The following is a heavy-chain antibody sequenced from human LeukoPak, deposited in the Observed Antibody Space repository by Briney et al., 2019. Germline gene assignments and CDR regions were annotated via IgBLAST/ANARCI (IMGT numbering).Heavy chain of an antibody. CDR2: IYYSGST. CDR3: ARDVQLWYNWFDP. D-gene: IGHD5-18*01. CDR1: GGSISSYY. Sequence: PSETLSLTCTVSGGSISSYYWSWIRQPPGKGLEWIGYIYYSGSTNYNPSLKSRVTISVDTSKNQFSLKLSSVTAADTAVYYCARDVQLWYNWFDPWGQGTLVIVSS. V-gene: IGHV4-59*01. J-gene: IGHJ5*02.